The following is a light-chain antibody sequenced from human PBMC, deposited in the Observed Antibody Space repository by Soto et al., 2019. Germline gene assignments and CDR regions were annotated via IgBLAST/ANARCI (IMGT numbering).Light chain of an antibody. J-gene: IGKJ1*01. CDR3: QQYHSYPWT. CDR2: AAS. V-gene: IGKV1-8*01. Sequence: AIRMTQSPSSLSASTVDRVAMTFLASQGISSYLAWYQQKPGKAPKLLIYAASTLQSGVPSRFSGSGSGTDFTLTISCLQSEDFATYYCQQYHSYPWTFGQGTKVDIK. CDR1: QGISSY.